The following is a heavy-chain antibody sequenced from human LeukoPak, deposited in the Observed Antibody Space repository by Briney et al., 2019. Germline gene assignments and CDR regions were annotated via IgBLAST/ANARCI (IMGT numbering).Heavy chain of an antibody. Sequence: SETPSLTCAVYGGSFSDSYWSWIHQPPGKGLEWIGEVNHSGSTHYNPSLKSRVTISVDTSKNQFSLKLSSVTAADTAVYYCARGKGYFDYWGQGTLVTVSS. CDR3: ARGKGYFDY. CDR2: VNHSGST. CDR1: GGSFSDSY. J-gene: IGHJ4*02. V-gene: IGHV4-34*01.